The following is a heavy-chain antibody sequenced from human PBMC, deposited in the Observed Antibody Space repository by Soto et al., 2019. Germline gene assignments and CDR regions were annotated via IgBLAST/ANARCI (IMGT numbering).Heavy chain of an antibody. V-gene: IGHV3-23*01. CDR1: AFTFSSYA. CDR3: AKGQASDCPGCTQDY. D-gene: IGHD2-21*02. Sequence: EVQLLESGGGLAQPGGSLRLSCAASAFTFSSYAMSWVRQAPGKGLEWVSAVSGSGDSTYYADSVKGRFTISRDNSKNTLYLQMNSLRAEDTAVYYCAKGQASDCPGCTQDYWGQGTLVTVSS. CDR2: VSGSGDST. J-gene: IGHJ4*02.